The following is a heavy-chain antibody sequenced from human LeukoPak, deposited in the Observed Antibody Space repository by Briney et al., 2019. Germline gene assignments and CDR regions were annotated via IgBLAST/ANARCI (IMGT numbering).Heavy chain of an antibody. CDR2: ISRSGSKI. V-gene: IGHV3-11*04. J-gene: IGHJ4*02. D-gene: IGHD6-19*01. CDR3: ASDPNNSGWSTHDY. Sequence: GGSLRLSCAASGFTFSDHYMNWVRQAPGKGLEWVSYISRSGSKIYYADSVKGRFTISRDNAKNSLYLQMNSLRAEDTAVYYCASDPNNSGWSTHDYWGQGIVVTVSS. CDR1: GFTFSDHY.